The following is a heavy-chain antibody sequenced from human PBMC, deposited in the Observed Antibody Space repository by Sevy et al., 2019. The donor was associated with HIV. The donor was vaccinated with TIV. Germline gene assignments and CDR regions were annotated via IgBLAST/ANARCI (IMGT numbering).Heavy chain of an antibody. D-gene: IGHD3-10*01. J-gene: IGHJ3*02. CDR1: GFSFRTYT. CDR2: ISYSSNYI. Sequence: GGSLRLSCAASGFSFRTYTMNWVRQAPGKGLEWVSSISYSSNYIYYADSVKGRLTISRDNAKNSLYLQMNNLRAEDTAVYYCARPYGSGSWEAFDIWGQGTMVTVSS. CDR3: ARPYGSGSWEAFDI. V-gene: IGHV3-21*01.